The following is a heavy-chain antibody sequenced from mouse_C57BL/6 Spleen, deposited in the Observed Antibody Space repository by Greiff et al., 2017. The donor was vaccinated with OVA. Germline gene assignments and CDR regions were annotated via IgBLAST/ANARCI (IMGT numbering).Heavy chain of an antibody. CDR2: IDPETGGT. D-gene: IGHD3-3*01. CDR3: TRGDEGYAMDY. Sequence: VQLKQSGAELVRPGASVTLSCKASGYTFTDYEMHWVKQTPVHGLEWIGAIDPETGGTAYNQKFKGKAILTADKSSSTAYMELRSLTSEDSAVYYCTRGDEGYAMDYWGQGTSVTVSS. CDR1: GYTFTDYE. V-gene: IGHV1-15*01. J-gene: IGHJ4*01.